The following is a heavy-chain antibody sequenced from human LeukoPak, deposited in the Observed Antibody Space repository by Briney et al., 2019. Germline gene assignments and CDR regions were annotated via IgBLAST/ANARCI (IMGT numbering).Heavy chain of an antibody. CDR1: GFTFSSYY. Sequence: GGSLRLSCAASGFTFSSYYMSWVRQAPGKGLEWIAAICGSGGSTYYADSVKGRFTISRDNSKNTLYLHMTSLRAEDTAVYYCAKHHRRYCSGGSCYQIYFDYWGQGTLVTVSS. D-gene: IGHD2-15*01. V-gene: IGHV3-23*01. J-gene: IGHJ4*02. CDR3: AKHHRRYCSGGSCYQIYFDY. CDR2: ICGSGGST.